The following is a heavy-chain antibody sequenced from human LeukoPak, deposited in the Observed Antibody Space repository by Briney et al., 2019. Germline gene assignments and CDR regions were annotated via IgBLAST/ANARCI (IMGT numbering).Heavy chain of an antibody. CDR2: INSDGSST. Sequence: ETLSLTCTVSGYSIRSGHYWGWIRQPPGKGLVWVSRINSDGSSTSYADSVKGRFTISRDNSKNTLYLQINSLRAEDTAVYYCAKDRSGGSSSSEGDYWGQGTLVTVSS. V-gene: IGHV3-74*01. CDR3: AKDRSGGSSSSEGDY. J-gene: IGHJ4*02. CDR1: GYSIRSGHY. D-gene: IGHD6-6*01.